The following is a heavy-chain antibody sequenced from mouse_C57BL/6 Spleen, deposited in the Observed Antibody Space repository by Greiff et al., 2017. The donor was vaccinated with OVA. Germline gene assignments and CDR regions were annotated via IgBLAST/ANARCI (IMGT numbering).Heavy chain of an antibody. J-gene: IGHJ2*01. CDR3: ARGGLLRGYFDY. CDR2: IDPSDSYT. Sequence: QVQLQQPGAELVMPGASVKLSCKASGYTFISYWMHWVKQRPGQGLEWIGEIDPSDSYTNYNQKFKGKSTLTVDKSSSTAYMQLSSLTSEDSAVYYCARGGLLRGYFDYWGQGTTLTVSS. V-gene: IGHV1-69*01. CDR1: GYTFISYW. D-gene: IGHD1-1*01.